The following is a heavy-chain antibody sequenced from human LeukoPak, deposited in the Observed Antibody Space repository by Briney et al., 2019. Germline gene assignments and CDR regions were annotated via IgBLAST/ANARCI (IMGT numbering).Heavy chain of an antibody. J-gene: IGHJ5*02. CDR3: AKGEQWLVNDWFDP. D-gene: IGHD6-19*01. V-gene: IGHV3-23*01. Sequence: GGSLRLSCAASGFTFSTYAMSWVREAPGKGLEWVSAISGSGGSTYYADSVKGRFTISRDNSKNTLYLQMNSLRAEDSAVYYCAKGEQWLVNDWFDPWGQGTLVTVSS. CDR1: GFTFSTYA. CDR2: ISGSGGST.